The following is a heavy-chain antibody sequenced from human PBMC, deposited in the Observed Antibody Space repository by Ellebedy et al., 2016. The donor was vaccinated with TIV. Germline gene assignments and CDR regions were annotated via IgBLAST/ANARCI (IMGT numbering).Heavy chain of an antibody. D-gene: IGHD3-16*01. CDR3: AREYYDYVWGSYRFDY. V-gene: IGHV4-61*02. Sequence: SETLSLXXTVSGGSISSGSYYWSWIRQPAGKGLEWIGRIYTSGSTNYNPSLKSRVTMSVDTSKNQFSLKLSSVTAADTAVYYCAREYYDYVWGSYRFDYWGQGTLVTVSS. J-gene: IGHJ4*02. CDR2: IYTSGST. CDR1: GGSISSGSYY.